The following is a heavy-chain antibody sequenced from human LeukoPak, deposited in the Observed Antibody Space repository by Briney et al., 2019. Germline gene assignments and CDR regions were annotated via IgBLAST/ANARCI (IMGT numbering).Heavy chain of an antibody. D-gene: IGHD6-13*01. V-gene: IGHV4-59*01. CDR3: AREIAAAGTSPYYYYYMDV. Sequence: SETLSLTCTVSGGSISSYYWSWIRQPPGKGLEWIGYIYYSGSTNYNPSLKSRVTISVDTSKNQFSLKLGSVTAADTAVYYCAREIAAAGTSPYYYYYMDVWGKGTTVTVSS. CDR1: GGSISSYY. CDR2: IYYSGST. J-gene: IGHJ6*03.